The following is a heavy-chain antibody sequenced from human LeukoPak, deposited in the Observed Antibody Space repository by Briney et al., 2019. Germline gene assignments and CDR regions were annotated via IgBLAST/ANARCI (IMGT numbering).Heavy chain of an antibody. CDR1: GYTFTGYY. CDR3: ARDPTGSSGWPTYYFDY. V-gene: IGHV1-2*02. D-gene: IGHD6-19*01. CDR2: INPNSGGT. Sequence: GASVKVSCKASGYTFTGYYMHWVRQAPGQGLEWMGWINPNSGGTNYAQKFQGRVTMTRDTSITTAYMELSRLRSDDTAVYYCARDPTGSSGWPTYYFDYWGQGTLVTVSS. J-gene: IGHJ4*02.